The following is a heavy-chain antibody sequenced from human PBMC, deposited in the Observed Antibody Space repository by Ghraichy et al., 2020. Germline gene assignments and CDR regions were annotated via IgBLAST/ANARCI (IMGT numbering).Heavy chain of an antibody. V-gene: IGHV4-39*01. CDR3: AAYIPGRFDF. Sequence: SETLCLTCTVSGGSISSSGSFCWGWIRQPPGKGLEWIGSICYSGTTHYNPSLKSRLTITVDTSKNQFSPMLNSVTAADTAVYYCAAYIPGRFDFWGQGTLVTVSS. D-gene: IGHD2-15*01. J-gene: IGHJ4*02. CDR1: GGSISSSGSFC. CDR2: ICYSGTT.